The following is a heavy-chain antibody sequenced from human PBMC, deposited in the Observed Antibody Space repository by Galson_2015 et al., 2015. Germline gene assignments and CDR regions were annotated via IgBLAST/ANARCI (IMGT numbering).Heavy chain of an antibody. CDR2: INPNTADT. J-gene: IGHJ4*02. CDR1: GFTFTDNF. CDR3: ARDAQVDRQLEYYLDL. D-gene: IGHD1-1*01. V-gene: IGHV1-2*06. Sequence: SVKVSCKASGFTFTDNFIHWVRQAPGQGLEYMGRINPNTADTSLTQKFQDRVTLTRDTSISTAYMELRRLASDDTAVYFCARDAQVDRQLEYYLDLWGQGTLVAVSS.